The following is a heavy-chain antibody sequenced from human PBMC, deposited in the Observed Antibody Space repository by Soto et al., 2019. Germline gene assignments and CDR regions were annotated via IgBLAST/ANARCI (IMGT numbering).Heavy chain of an antibody. CDR3: SITPQGNFYNWFDP. CDR2: IYPGDSGT. Sequence: GESLKISCKGSGYSFSSYWIGWVRQMPGKGLEWMGIIYPGDSGTRYSPSFQGQVTISADKSINTAYLQWNSLKASDTAMYYCSITPQGNFYNWFDPWGQGTLVTVSS. D-gene: IGHD1-20*01. J-gene: IGHJ5*02. V-gene: IGHV5-51*01. CDR1: GYSFSSYW.